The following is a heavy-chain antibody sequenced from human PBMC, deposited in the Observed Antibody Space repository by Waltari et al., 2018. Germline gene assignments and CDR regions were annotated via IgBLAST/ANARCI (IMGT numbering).Heavy chain of an antibody. CDR2: IYHSGST. J-gene: IGHJ4*02. CDR1: GYSISSDYY. D-gene: IGHD3-10*01. CDR3: ARENTISPGVRGVIQG. Sequence: QVQLQESGPGLVKPSETLSLTCAVSGYSISSDYYWGWIRQPPGKGLEWIGSIYHSGSTYYNPSLKSRVTISVDTSKNQFSLKLTSVTAADTAVYYCARENTISPGVRGVIQGWGQGTLVSVSS. V-gene: IGHV4-38-2*02.